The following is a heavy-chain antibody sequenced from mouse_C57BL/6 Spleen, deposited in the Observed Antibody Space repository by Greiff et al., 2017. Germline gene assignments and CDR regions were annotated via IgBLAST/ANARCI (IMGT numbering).Heavy chain of an antibody. D-gene: IGHD1-1*01. J-gene: IGHJ4*01. Sequence: QVQLQQPGAELVRPGTSVKLSCKASGYTFTSYWMHWVKQRPGQGLEWIGVIDPSDSYTNYNQKFKGKATLTVDTSSSTAYMQLSSLTSEDSAVXYCAHYYGSSYEAMDYWGQGTSGTVSS. CDR2: IDPSDSYT. V-gene: IGHV1-59*01. CDR3: AHYYGSSYEAMDY. CDR1: GYTFTSYW.